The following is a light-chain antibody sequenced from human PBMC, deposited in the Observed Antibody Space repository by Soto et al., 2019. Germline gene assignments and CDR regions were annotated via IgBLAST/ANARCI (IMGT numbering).Light chain of an antibody. CDR2: VAS. CDR1: QSISSW. CDR3: QQYNSYWT. Sequence: DIQMTQSPSTLSASVGDRVTITCRASQSISSWLAWYQQKPGKAPKLLIYVASRLESGVPSRFSGSGSGTEFAITISSLQPDDFATYYCQQYNSYWTFGQGTKVEIK. J-gene: IGKJ1*01. V-gene: IGKV1-5*01.